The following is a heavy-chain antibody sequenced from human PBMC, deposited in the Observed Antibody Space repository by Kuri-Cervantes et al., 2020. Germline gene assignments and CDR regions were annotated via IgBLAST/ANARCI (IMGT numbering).Heavy chain of an antibody. J-gene: IGHJ5*02. CDR2: IYQSGSA. CDR1: GYSISSAYY. V-gene: IGHV4-38-2*01. D-gene: IGHD3-10*01. Sequence: SETLSLTCAISGYSISSAYYWGWIRQPPGKGLEWIGSIYQSGSAYYNPSLQSRVTMSVDTSKNQFSLKLSSVTAVDTAVYYCARNKGFGELGGFDPWGQGTLVTVSS. CDR3: ARNKGFGELGGFDP.